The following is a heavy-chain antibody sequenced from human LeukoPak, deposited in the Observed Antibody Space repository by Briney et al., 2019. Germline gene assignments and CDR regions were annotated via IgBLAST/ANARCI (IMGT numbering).Heavy chain of an antibody. CDR3: ARWGSGYPSDI. J-gene: IGHJ3*02. CDR1: GYTFTSYY. Sequence: ASVKVSCKASGYTFTSYYMHWVRQAPGQGLEGMGIINPSGGSTNYAQKLQGRVTMTTDTSTSTAYMELRSLRSDDPAVYYCARWGSGYPSDIWGQGTMVTVSS. CDR2: INPSGGST. D-gene: IGHD3-22*01. V-gene: IGHV1-46*01.